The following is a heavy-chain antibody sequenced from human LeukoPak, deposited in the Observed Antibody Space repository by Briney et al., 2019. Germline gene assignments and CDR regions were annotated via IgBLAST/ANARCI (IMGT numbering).Heavy chain of an antibody. CDR1: GFTFSSYS. CDR3: ARGPGVVAYFYYYYMDV. CDR2: ISSSSSYI. V-gene: IGHV3-21*01. Sequence: PGGSLRLSCADSGFTFSSYSMNWVRQAPGKGLEWVSSISSSSSYIYYADSVKGRFTISRDNAKNSLYLQMNSLRAEDTAVYYCARGPGVVAYFYYYYMDVWGKGTTVTVSS. J-gene: IGHJ6*03. D-gene: IGHD3-3*01.